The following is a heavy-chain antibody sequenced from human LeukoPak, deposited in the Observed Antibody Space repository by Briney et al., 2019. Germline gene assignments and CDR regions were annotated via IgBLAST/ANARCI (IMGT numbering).Heavy chain of an antibody. Sequence: PSETLSLTCAVYGGSFSGYCWSWIRQPPGKGLEWIGEINHGGSTNYNPSLKSRVTISVDTSKNQFSLKLSSVTAADTAVYYCARPYYYDSSGYYYFDYWGQGTLVTVSS. CDR2: INHGGST. CDR3: ARPYYYDSSGYYYFDY. D-gene: IGHD3-22*01. J-gene: IGHJ4*02. CDR1: GGSFSGYC. V-gene: IGHV4-34*01.